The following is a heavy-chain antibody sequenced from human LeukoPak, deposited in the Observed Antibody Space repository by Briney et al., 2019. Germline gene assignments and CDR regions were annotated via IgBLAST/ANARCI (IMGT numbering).Heavy chain of an antibody. CDR3: ARSDYGGNWFDP. D-gene: IGHD4/OR15-4a*01. CDR2: ISSSGSTI. CDR1: GFTFSDYY. Sequence: GGSLRLSCAASGFTFSDYYVSWLRQAPGKGLEWVSYISSSGSTIYYADSVKGRFTISRDNAKNSLYLQMNSLRAEDTAVYYCARSDYGGNWFDPWGQGTLVTVSS. V-gene: IGHV3-11*04. J-gene: IGHJ5*02.